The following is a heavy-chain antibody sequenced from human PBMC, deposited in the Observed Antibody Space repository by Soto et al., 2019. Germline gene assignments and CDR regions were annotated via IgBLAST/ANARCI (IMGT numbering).Heavy chain of an antibody. J-gene: IGHJ4*02. CDR3: ARAPTVAGPFDY. V-gene: IGHV1-2*04. CDR1: GYTFTGNY. CDR2: INPNSGVT. D-gene: IGHD6-19*01. Sequence: ASVKVSCKASGYTFTGNYMYWVRQAPGQGLEWVGWINPNSGVTNYAQKFQGWVTMTRETSISTGYMELSRLRSDDTAVYYCARAPTVAGPFDYWGQGTLVT.